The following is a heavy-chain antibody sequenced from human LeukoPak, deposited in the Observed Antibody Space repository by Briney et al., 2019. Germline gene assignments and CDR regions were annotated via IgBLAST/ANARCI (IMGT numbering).Heavy chain of an antibody. D-gene: IGHD2-2*01. Sequence: GGSLRLSCAASGFTFNNYWMTWVRQAPGKGLEWVGFIRSKAYGGTTEYAASVKGRFTISRDDSKSIAYLQMNSLKTEDTAVYYCTRQYQLDYWGQGTLVTVSS. CDR1: GFTFNNYW. V-gene: IGHV3-49*04. J-gene: IGHJ4*02. CDR3: TRQYQLDY. CDR2: IRSKAYGGTT.